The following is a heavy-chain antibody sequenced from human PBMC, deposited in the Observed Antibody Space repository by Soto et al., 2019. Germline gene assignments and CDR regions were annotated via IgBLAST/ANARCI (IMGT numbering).Heavy chain of an antibody. CDR2: ISGRGGST. CDR3: AKDPFSGYYVNPFDY. Sequence: GGSLRLSCAASGFTFSSYAMSWVRQAPGKGLEWVSAISGRGGSTYYADSVKGRFTISRDNSKNTLYLQMNSLRAEDTAVYYCAKDPFSGYYVNPFDYWGQGTLVTVSS. D-gene: IGHD5-12*01. J-gene: IGHJ4*02. V-gene: IGHV3-23*01. CDR1: GFTFSSYA.